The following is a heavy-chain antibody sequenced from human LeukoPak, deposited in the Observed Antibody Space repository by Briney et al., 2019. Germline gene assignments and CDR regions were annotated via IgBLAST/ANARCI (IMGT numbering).Heavy chain of an antibody. V-gene: IGHV4-59*08. CDR3: VRQGTNSGYYLLDY. J-gene: IGHJ4*02. D-gene: IGHD3-22*01. CDR1: GGSISRYY. CDR2: IYYNGST. Sequence: SETLSLTCTVSGGSISRYYWSWIRQPPGKGLEWVGYIYYNGSTNYNPSFKSRVTMSVDPSKNQFSLKLTSVTVADTATYYCVRQGTNSGYYLLDYWGQGHLVTVSS.